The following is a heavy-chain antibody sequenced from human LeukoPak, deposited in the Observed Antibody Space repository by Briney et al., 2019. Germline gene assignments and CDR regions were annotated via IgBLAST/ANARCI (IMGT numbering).Heavy chain of an antibody. CDR2: MNPNSGNT. J-gene: IGHJ5*02. Sequence: ASVKVSCKASGYTFTSYDINWVRQATGQGLEWMGWMNPNSGNTGYAQKFQGRVTMTEDTSTDTAYMELSSLRSEDTAVYYCATAGHDSSGYYPPSWFDPWGQGTLVTVSS. V-gene: IGHV1-8*01. CDR3: ATAGHDSSGYYPPSWFDP. CDR1: GYTFTSYD. D-gene: IGHD3-22*01.